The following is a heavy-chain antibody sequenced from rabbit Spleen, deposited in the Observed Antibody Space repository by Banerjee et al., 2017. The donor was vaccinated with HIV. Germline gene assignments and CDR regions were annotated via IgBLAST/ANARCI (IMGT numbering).Heavy chain of an antibody. J-gene: IGHJ2*01. CDR2: IDTNDGDT. D-gene: IGHD1-1*01. CDR1: GFSFSSNW. CDR3: ARNYVNAFDP. V-gene: IGHV1S45*01. Sequence: LEESGGGLVKPEGSLTLTCTVSGFSFSSNWICWVRQAPGKGLEWIACIDTNDGDTDYANWPKGRFTISKTSSTTVTLQMTSLTAADTATYFCARNYVNAFDPWGPGTLVTVS.